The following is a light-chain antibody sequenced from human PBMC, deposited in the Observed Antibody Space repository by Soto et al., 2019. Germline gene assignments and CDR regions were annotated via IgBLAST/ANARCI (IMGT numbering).Light chain of an antibody. CDR2: EVS. V-gene: IGLV2-23*02. CDR3: CSYAGSSRI. CDR1: SRDVGAYNL. J-gene: IGLJ1*01. Sequence: SALIQPPSLSGSPGQSITHSCPGKSRDVGAYNLVSWYQQYPGKAPKLVIYEVSKRPSGVSDRFSGSKSGNTASLTISGLQADDEADYYCCSYAGSSRIFGTGTKVTVL.